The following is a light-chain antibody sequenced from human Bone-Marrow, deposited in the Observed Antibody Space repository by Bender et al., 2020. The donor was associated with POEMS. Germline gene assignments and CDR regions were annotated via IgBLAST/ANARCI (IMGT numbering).Light chain of an antibody. CDR3: AAWEDSLNGWV. J-gene: IGLJ3*02. V-gene: IGLV2-23*02. CDR2: EVN. CDR1: TSDVGDYDH. Sequence: QSALTQPASVSGSRGQSVTISCTGTTSDVGDYDHVSWYQHHPGKAPKLVIYEVNKRPSGVSYRFSGSKSGNTATLTISGLQAEDEADYYCAAWEDSLNGWVFGGGTKLTVL.